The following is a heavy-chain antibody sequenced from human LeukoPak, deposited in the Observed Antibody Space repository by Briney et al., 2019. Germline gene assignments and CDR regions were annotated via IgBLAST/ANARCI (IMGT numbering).Heavy chain of an antibody. V-gene: IGHV1-69*13. CDR3: ARVGYSYGYGHDY. Sequence: ASVKVSCKASGGTFSSYAISWVRQAPGQGLEWMGGIIPIFGTANYAQKFQGRVTITADESTSTAYMELSSLRSEDTAVYYCARVGYSYGYGHDYWGQGTLVTVSS. D-gene: IGHD5-18*01. CDR2: IIPIFGTA. CDR1: GGTFSSYA. J-gene: IGHJ4*02.